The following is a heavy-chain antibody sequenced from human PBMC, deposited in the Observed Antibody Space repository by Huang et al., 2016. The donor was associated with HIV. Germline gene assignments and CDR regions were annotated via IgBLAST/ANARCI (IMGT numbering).Heavy chain of an antibody. J-gene: IGHJ4*02. CDR3: ARRPFFYGSGSYPLFDY. V-gene: IGHV4-39*01. D-gene: IGHD3-10*01. CDR2: IYYSGTT. CDR1: GGSISSTSYY. Sequence: QLQPQESGPRLVKPSETLSLTCTVSGGSISSTSYYWGWIRQPPGKGLEWIGNIYYSGTTYYHPSLKRRVTISVDTSKNQFSLKLSSVTAADTAVYYCARRPFFYGSGSYPLFDYWGQGTLVTVSS.